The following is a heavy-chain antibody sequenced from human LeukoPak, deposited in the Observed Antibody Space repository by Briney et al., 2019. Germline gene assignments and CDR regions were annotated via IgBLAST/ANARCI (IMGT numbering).Heavy chain of an antibody. CDR3: AKDSSGYSPFDY. J-gene: IGHJ4*02. CDR1: GFTFSSYG. Sequence: GGSLRLSCAASGFTFSSYGMHWVRQAPGKGLEWVAVIWYDGSNKYYADSVKGRFTISRDNSKNTLYLQMNSLRAEDTAVYYCAKDSSGYSPFDYWGQGTPVTVSS. V-gene: IGHV3-33*06. D-gene: IGHD3-22*01. CDR2: IWYDGSNK.